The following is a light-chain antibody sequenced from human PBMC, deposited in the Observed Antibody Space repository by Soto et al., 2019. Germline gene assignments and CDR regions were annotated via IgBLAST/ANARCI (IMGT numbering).Light chain of an antibody. CDR1: MRDVGAYNI. CDR3: CSYVGATTYV. Sequence: QSVLTQPASVSGSAGQSITISCSGTMRDVGAYNIVSWYQQHPGKAPKVIIYEGVKRPSGVSDRFSGSTSGVTASLTISGLQAEDEAEYYCCSYVGATTYVFGSGTKVTVL. J-gene: IGLJ1*01. CDR2: EGV. V-gene: IGLV2-23*01.